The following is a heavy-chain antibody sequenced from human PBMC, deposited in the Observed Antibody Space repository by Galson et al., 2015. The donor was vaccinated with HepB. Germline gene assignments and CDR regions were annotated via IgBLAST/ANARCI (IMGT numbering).Heavy chain of an antibody. CDR2: ISAYNGNT. CDR3: ARIVGANYRWFDP. CDR1: GYTFTGYY. Sequence: SVKVSCKASGYTFTGYYMHWVRQAPGQGLEWMGWISAYNGNTNYAQKLQGRVTMTTDTSTSTAYMELRSLRSDDTAVYYCARIVGANYRWFDPWGQGTLVTVSS. D-gene: IGHD1-26*01. J-gene: IGHJ5*02. V-gene: IGHV1-18*04.